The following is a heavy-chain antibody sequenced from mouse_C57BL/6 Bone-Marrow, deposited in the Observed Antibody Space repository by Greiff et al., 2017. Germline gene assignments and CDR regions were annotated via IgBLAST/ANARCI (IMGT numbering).Heavy chain of an antibody. V-gene: IGHV3-6*01. J-gene: IGHJ2*01. CDR1: GYSITSGYY. CDR3: ARVDYYGLDY. D-gene: IGHD1-1*01. Sequence: DVKLVESGPGLVKPSQSLSLTCSVTGYSITSGYYWNWIRQFPGNKLEWMGYISYDGSNNYNPSLKNRISITRDTSKNQFFLKLNSVTTEDTATYYCARVDYYGLDYWGQGTTLTVSS. CDR2: ISYDGSN.